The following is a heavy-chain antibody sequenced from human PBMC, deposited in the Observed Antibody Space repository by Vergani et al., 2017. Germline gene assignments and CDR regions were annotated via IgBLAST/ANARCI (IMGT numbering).Heavy chain of an antibody. Sequence: EVHLVESGGGLVQPGGSLRLSCVGSGFKLDEYWMSWVLQAPGKGLEWVADMKEDGADKKYVDSVKGRFTISRDNAKNSLFLQMNSLRAEDTAVYFCAREGHLVGPDLDYWGQGTLVTVSS. J-gene: IGHJ4*02. V-gene: IGHV3-7*01. D-gene: IGHD1-26*01. CDR2: MKEDGADK. CDR3: AREGHLVGPDLDY. CDR1: GFKLDEYW.